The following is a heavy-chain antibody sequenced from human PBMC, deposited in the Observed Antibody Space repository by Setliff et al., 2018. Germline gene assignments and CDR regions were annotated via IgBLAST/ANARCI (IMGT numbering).Heavy chain of an antibody. CDR3: ATRLGDF. CDR1: GFTFSDAW. CDR2: IKSKADGGTA. J-gene: IGHJ4*02. V-gene: IGHV3-15*01. Sequence: PGGSLRLSCAASGFTFSDAWMNWVRQAPEKGLEWVGRIKSKADGGTADFAAPVKGRFTISRDDSKNTMSLQMNSLKTEDTAVYFCATRLGDFWGQGTLVTVSS.